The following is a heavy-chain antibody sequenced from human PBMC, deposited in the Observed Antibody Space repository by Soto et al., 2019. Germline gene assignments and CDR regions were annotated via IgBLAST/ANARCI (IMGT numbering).Heavy chain of an antibody. J-gene: IGHJ6*02. D-gene: IGHD2-8*01. CDR1: GFTFSSYA. V-gene: IGHV3-30-3*01. CDR2: ISYDGSNK. CDR3: ARAPDIVLIRAYYYYGMDV. Sequence: PGGSLRLSCAASGFTFSSYAMHWVRQAPGKGLEWVAVISYDGSNKYYADSVKGRFTISRDNSKNTLYVQMNSLRPEDTAVYYCARAPDIVLIRAYYYYGMDVWGQGTPVTVYS.